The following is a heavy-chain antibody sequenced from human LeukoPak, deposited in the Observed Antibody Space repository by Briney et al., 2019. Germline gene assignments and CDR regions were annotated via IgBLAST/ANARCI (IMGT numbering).Heavy chain of an antibody. V-gene: IGHV3-23*01. CDR1: GFTFNSYA. CDR2: ISDSGAGK. CDR3: AKEESGSLFFDY. J-gene: IGHJ4*02. Sequence: GGSLRLSCAASGFTFNSYAMSWVRQAPGKGLEWVSGISDSGAGKYYADSVKGRFTISRDNSKNTLYLQMNSLRAEDTAVYYCAKEESGSLFFDYWGQGTLVTVSS. D-gene: IGHD1-26*01.